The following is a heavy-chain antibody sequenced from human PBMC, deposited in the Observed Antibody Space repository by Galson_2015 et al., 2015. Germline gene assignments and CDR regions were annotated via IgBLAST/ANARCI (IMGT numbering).Heavy chain of an antibody. J-gene: IGHJ3*02. CDR1: GFSVTTNY. Sequence: SLRLSCAASGFSVTTNYMNWVRQAPGKGLEWVSVIYSDGSTYYADSVKGRFTVSRDNSKNTLYLQMSSLRAEDTAVYYCARDRDGGPDAFDIWGQGTVVPVSS. CDR2: IYSDGST. V-gene: IGHV3-53*01. D-gene: IGHD3-16*01. CDR3: ARDRDGGPDAFDI.